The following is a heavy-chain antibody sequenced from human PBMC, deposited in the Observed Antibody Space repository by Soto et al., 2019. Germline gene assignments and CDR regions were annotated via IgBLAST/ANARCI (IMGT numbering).Heavy chain of an antibody. CDR1: GGSVSSGSHY. CDR3: ARVIRYYYDSSGPPRAFDI. CDR2: IYYSGST. J-gene: IGHJ3*02. Sequence: QVQLQESGPGLVKPSETLSLTCTVSGGSVSSGSHYWSWIRQPPGKGLEWIGYIYYSGSTNYNPSLMSRGTISVDTAKHPFSLKLSSVTAADTAVYYWARVIRYYYDSSGPPRAFDIWGQGTMVTVSS. V-gene: IGHV4-61*01. D-gene: IGHD3-22*01.